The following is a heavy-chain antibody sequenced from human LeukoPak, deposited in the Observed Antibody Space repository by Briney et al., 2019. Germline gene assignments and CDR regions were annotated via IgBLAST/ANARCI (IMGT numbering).Heavy chain of an antibody. Sequence: PGGSLRLSCAASGFTFSSYAMSWVRQAPGKGPEWVSAISGSGGSTYYADSVKGRFTISRDNSKNTLYLQMNSLRAEDTAVYYCAKDQRWEPGIDYWGQGTLVTVSS. J-gene: IGHJ4*02. CDR1: GFTFSSYA. D-gene: IGHD1-26*01. V-gene: IGHV3-23*01. CDR2: ISGSGGST. CDR3: AKDQRWEPGIDY.